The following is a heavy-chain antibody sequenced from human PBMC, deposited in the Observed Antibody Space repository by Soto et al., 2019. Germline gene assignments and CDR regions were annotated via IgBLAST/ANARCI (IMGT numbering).Heavy chain of an antibody. Sequence: PGGSLRLSCSVSGFTFSSYLMHWVGQFPGKGLTWVSRISDDGSTATYADSVKGRFVISRDNAKNSLYLEMNTLRADDSGLYYCARGPRVSSTGTGAHWGRGTLVTVSS. CDR3: ARGPRVSSTGTGAH. V-gene: IGHV3-74*01. CDR1: GFTFSSYL. J-gene: IGHJ1*01. D-gene: IGHD1-1*01. CDR2: ISDDGSTA.